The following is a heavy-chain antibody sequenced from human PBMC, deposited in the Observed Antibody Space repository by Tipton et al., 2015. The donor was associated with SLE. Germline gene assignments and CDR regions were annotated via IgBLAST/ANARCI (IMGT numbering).Heavy chain of an antibody. Sequence: TLSLTCTVSGGSISSSSYYWGWIRQPPGKGLEWIGYIFYSGNTNYNPSLKSRVNISVDTSKNQFSLKLSSVTAADTAVYYCATAGGSGSNDAFDIWGQGTMVTVSS. CDR2: IFYSGNT. V-gene: IGHV4-61*05. J-gene: IGHJ3*02. CDR1: GGSISSSSYY. D-gene: IGHD3-10*01. CDR3: ATAGGSGSNDAFDI.